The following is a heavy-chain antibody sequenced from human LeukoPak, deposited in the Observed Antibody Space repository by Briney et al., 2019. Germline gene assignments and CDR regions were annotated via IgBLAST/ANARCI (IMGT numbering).Heavy chain of an antibody. V-gene: IGHV4-59*12. D-gene: IGHD3-16*01. CDR3: ARVGGCDVYYFDY. CDR1: GGSISSYY. Sequence: PSETLSLTCTVSGGSISSYYWSWIRQPPGKGLEWIGYIYYSGSTNYNPSLKSRVTMSVDTSKNQFSLKLSSVTAADTAVYYCARVGGCDVYYFDYWGQGTLVTVSS. CDR2: IYYSGST. J-gene: IGHJ4*02.